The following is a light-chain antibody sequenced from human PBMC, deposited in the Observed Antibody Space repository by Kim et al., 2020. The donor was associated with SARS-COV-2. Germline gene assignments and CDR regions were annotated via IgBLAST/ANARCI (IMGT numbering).Light chain of an antibody. CDR2: DVS. J-gene: IGLJ2*01. V-gene: IGLV2-14*01. CDR3: SSYTRSSTVL. CDR1: SSDIDNYNY. Sequence: SELTQPAAVSGSPGQSITISCTGTSSDIDNYNYVSWYQQFPGKAPKLMIYDVSKRPSGVSNRFSGSKSGNTASLTISGLQAEDEADYYCSSYTRSSTVLFGGGTQLTVL.